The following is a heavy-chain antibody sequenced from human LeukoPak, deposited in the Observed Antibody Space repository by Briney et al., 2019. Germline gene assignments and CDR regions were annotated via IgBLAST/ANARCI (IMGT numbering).Heavy chain of an antibody. CDR2: MNPNSGNT. V-gene: IGHV1-8*03. Sequence: ASVKVSCKASGYTFTSYGINWVRQATGQGLEWMGWMNPNSGNTGYAQKFQGRVTITRDTSISTAYMELSSLRSEDTAVYYCARGCRPGATKRGDAFDIWGQGTMVTVSS. CDR1: GYTFTSYG. D-gene: IGHD1-26*01. CDR3: ARGCRPGATKRGDAFDI. J-gene: IGHJ3*02.